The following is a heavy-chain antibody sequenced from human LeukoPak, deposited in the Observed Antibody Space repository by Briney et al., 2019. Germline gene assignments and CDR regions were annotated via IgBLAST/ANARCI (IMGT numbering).Heavy chain of an antibody. J-gene: IGHJ6*03. CDR1: GGSISSSSYY. Sequence: SETLSLTCTVYGGSISSSSYYWGWIRQPPGKGLEWIGRIYYSGNTYYNPSLESRVTVSVDTSMNQFSLRLTSVSPADTAVYYCARDVSSASFTYYYYYMDVWGKGTTVTVSS. V-gene: IGHV4-39*07. D-gene: IGHD3-16*01. CDR3: ARDVSSASFTYYYYYMDV. CDR2: IYYSGNT.